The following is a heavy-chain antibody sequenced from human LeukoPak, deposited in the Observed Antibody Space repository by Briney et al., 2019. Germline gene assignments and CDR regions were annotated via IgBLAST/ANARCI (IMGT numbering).Heavy chain of an antibody. CDR3: ARRVGYYDFWSGYYTGHFDY. D-gene: IGHD3-3*01. CDR1: GGSFSGYY. V-gene: IGHV4-34*01. J-gene: IGHJ4*02. CDR2: INHSGST. Sequence: PSETQSLTCAVYGGSFSGYYWSWIRQPPGNGLEWIGEINHSGSTNYNPSLKSRVTISVDTSKNQFSLKLSSVTAADTAVYYCARRVGYYDFWSGYYTGHFDYWGQGTLATVSS.